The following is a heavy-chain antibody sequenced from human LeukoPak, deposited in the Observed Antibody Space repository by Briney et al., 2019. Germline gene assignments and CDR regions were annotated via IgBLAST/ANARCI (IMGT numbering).Heavy chain of an antibody. CDR1: GGTFSSYA. V-gene: IGHV1-69*05. D-gene: IGHD2-2*01. J-gene: IGHJ5*02. Sequence: GASVKVSCKASGGTFSSYAISWVRQAPGQGLEWMGGIIPIFGTANYAQKFQGRVTITTDESTSTAYMELSSLRSEDTAVYYCARAGLYCGTPGCYLHWFAPGGQGPLAPVS. CDR3: ARAGLYCGTPGCYLHWFAP. CDR2: IIPIFGTA.